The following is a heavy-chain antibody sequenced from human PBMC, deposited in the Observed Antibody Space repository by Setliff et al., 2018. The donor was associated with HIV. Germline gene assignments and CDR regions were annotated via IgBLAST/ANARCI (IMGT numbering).Heavy chain of an antibody. CDR3: ARDGGAVSGRIDY. CDR2: INPYSGGT. Sequence: ASVKVSCKASGYMFIGYYIHWVRQAPGQGLEWMGWINPYSGGTNYAQKFQGKVTMTTDTSTSTAYMDLRSLISDDTAVYYCARDGGAVSGRIDYWGQGTLVTVSS. V-gene: IGHV1-2*02. J-gene: IGHJ4*02. D-gene: IGHD6-19*01. CDR1: GYMFIGYY.